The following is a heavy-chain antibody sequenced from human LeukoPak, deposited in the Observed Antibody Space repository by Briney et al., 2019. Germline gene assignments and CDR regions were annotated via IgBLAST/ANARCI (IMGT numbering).Heavy chain of an antibody. J-gene: IGHJ3*02. CDR1: GYSFNTYY. D-gene: IGHD2-2*01. CDR2: IIPIFGTA. Sequence: WASVKVSCKASGYSFNTYYMNWVRQAPGQGLEWMGGIIPIFGTANYAQKFQGRVTITADESTSTAYMELSSLRSEDTAVYYCASCGSSTSCYPTLGAFDIWGQGTMVTVSS. CDR3: ASCGSSTSCYPTLGAFDI. V-gene: IGHV1-69*13.